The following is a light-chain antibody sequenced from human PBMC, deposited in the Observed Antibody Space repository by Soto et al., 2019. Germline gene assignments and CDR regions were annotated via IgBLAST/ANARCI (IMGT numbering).Light chain of an antibody. CDR3: QQYNNWPLALT. J-gene: IGKJ4*01. CDR2: GAS. CDR1: QSVRSN. V-gene: IGKV3-15*01. Sequence: EIVMTQSPATLSVSPGERATLSCRASQSVRSNLAWYQQKPGQAPRLLIYGASTRATGIPARFSGSGSGTEFTLTISSLQSEDVAVYYCQQYNNWPLALTFGGGTKVEIK.